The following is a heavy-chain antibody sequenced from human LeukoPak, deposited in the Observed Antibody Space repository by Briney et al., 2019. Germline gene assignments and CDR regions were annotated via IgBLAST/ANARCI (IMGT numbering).Heavy chain of an antibody. CDR3: ASSGSYSE. CDR2: INHSGST. D-gene: IGHD1-26*01. CDR1: GGSFSGYY. V-gene: IGHV4-34*01. Sequence: PSETLSLTCAVYGGSFSGYYWSWIRQPPGKGLEWIGEINHSGSTNYNPSLKSRVTISVDTSKNQFSLKLSSVTAADTAVYYCASSGSYSEWGQGTLVTVSS. J-gene: IGHJ4*02.